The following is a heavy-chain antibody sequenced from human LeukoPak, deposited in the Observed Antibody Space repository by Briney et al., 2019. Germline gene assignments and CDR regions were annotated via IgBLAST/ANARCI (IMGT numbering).Heavy chain of an antibody. D-gene: IGHD2-15*01. V-gene: IGHV4-59*01. CDR2: IYYSGTT. CDR3: ARRAAYWYFDL. J-gene: IGHJ2*01. CDR1: GESISNSY. Sequence: SETLSLTCTVSGESISNSYWSWIRQPPGKGLEWIGYIYYSGTTDYNPSLKSRVTISVDTSKNQFSLKVTSVTAADTAVYYCARRAAYWYFDLWGRGTLVTVSS.